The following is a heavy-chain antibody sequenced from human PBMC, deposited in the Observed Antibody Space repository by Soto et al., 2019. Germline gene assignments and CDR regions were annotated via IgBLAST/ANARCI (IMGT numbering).Heavy chain of an antibody. V-gene: IGHV1-69*13. Sequence: GASVKVSCKASGGTFSSYAISWVRQAPGQGLEWMGGIIPIFGTANYAQKFQGRVTITADESTSTAYMELSSLRSEDTAVYYCASLGMGAFDIWGQGTMVTVSS. J-gene: IGHJ3*02. CDR2: IIPIFGTA. CDR1: GGTFSSYA. CDR3: ASLGMGAFDI. D-gene: IGHD7-27*01.